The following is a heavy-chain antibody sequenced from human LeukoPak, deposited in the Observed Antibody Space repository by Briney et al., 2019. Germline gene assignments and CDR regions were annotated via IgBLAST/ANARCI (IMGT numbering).Heavy chain of an antibody. V-gene: IGHV4-59*01. D-gene: IGHD3-9*01. CDR1: GGSISSYY. J-gene: IGHJ4*02. Sequence: SETLSLTCTVSGGSISSYYWSWIRQPPGKGLEWIGYIYYSGSTNYNHSLKSRVTISVDTSKNQFSLKLSSVTAADTAVYYCARATYYDILTGYLFDYWGQGTLVTVSS. CDR3: ARATYYDILTGYLFDY. CDR2: IYYSGST.